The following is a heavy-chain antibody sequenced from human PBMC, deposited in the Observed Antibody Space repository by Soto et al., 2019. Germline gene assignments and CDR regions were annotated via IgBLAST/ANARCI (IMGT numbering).Heavy chain of an antibody. CDR2: IRGSGGGT. CDR3: PNALGYCGGTSCFGPNIYLRV. V-gene: IGHV3-23*01. CDR1: GFTFSDYA. Sequence: EVQLLESGGGFVQPGGSLRLSCTASGFTFSDYAMSWVRQAPGKGLEWVSGIRGSGGGTYYAGSVKARFPISRDNSKNTLYLHLGALRADDTTVYSCPNALGYCGGTSCFGPNIYLRVWAEGTTVTFA. D-gene: IGHD2-2*01. J-gene: IGHJ6*02.